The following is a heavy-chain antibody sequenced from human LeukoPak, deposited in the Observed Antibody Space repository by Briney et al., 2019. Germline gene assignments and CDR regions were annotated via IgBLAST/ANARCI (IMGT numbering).Heavy chain of an antibody. CDR1: GGSISSGSYY. CDR3: ARATAAPSSYFFDH. CDR2: IYTSGST. V-gene: IGHV4-61*02. D-gene: IGHD6-25*01. Sequence: PSETLSLTCTVSGGSISSGSYYWSWIRQPAGKGLEWIGRIYTSGSTNYNPSLKSRVTISVDTSTNQFSLKLNSVIAADTAVYYCARATAAPSSYFFDHWGQGTLVTVSS. J-gene: IGHJ4*02.